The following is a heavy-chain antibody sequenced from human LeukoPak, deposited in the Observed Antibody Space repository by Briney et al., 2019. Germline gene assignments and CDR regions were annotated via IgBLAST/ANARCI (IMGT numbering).Heavy chain of an antibody. V-gene: IGHV3-23*01. Sequence: GGSLRVSCAASGFTFSTYAMSWVRQAPGKGLECVSAISGSGGSTKYADSVKGRFTISRDNSKNTLYLQMNSLRAEDTAVYYCAKDQGNWGDAFDIWGQGTMVTVSS. CDR3: AKDQGNWGDAFDI. J-gene: IGHJ3*02. CDR2: ISGSGGST. CDR1: GFTFSTYA. D-gene: IGHD7-27*01.